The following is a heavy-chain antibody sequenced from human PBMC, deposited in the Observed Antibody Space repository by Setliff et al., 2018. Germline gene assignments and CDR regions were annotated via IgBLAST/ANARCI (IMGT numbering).Heavy chain of an antibody. D-gene: IGHD2-21*01. CDR1: GFSFSDHS. V-gene: IGHV3-72*01. J-gene: IGHJ5*02. Sequence: PGGSLRLSCATSGFSFSDHSMDWVRQAPGKGLEWVGRTRNKVSSYITEYAASVKGRFTISRDDSKSSMFLQVSSLRPDDAALYYCARDLFRNSGGLYSWGQGTLVTVSS. CDR3: ARDLFRNSGGLYS. CDR2: TRNKVSSYIT.